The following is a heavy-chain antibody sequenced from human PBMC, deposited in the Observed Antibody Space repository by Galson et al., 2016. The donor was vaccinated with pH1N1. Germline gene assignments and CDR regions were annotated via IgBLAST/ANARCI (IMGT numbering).Heavy chain of an antibody. CDR2: IKEDGSER. D-gene: IGHD3-3*01. J-gene: IGHJ6*03. CDR3: ARDGNFRSGLGYSYYYYMDV. V-gene: IGHV3-7*01. CDR1: AFTFSRYW. Sequence: SLRLSCAASAFTFSRYWMSWVRQAPGKGLEWVANIKEDGSERYYVDSVKGRFTISRDNAKKTLYLQMNSLRAEDTAVYYCARDGNFRSGLGYSYYYYMDVWGKGTTVIVSS.